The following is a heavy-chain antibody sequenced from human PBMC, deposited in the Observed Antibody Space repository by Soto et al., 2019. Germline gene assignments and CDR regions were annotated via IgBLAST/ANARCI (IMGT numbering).Heavy chain of an antibody. CDR3: ARHRGYPDY. J-gene: IGHJ4*02. Sequence: SETLSLTCTVSGGSISSSSYYWGWIRQPPGKGLEWIGSIYYSGSTYYNPSLKSRVTISVDTSKNQFSLKLSSVTAADTAVYYCARHRGYPDYWGQGTLVTVSS. D-gene: IGHD3-10*01. CDR2: IYYSGST. V-gene: IGHV4-39*01. CDR1: GGSISSSSYY.